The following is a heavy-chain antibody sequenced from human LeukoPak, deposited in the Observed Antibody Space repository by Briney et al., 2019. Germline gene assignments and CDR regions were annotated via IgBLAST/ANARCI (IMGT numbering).Heavy chain of an antibody. Sequence: ASVTVSCKASGYTFTDYYMHWVRQAPGQSLEWMGWITTGRGETRYSQEFQRRITFTRDTSASTVYMDLSDLRSEDTAVYYCARGGKQWRGGNYFDSWGQGTLVAVSS. V-gene: IGHV1-3*03. D-gene: IGHD6-19*01. CDR3: ARGGKQWRGGNYFDS. CDR2: ITTGRGET. J-gene: IGHJ4*02. CDR1: GYTFTDYY.